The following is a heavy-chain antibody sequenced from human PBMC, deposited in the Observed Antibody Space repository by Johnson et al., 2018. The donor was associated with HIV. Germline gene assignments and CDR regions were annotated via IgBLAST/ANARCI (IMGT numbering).Heavy chain of an antibody. CDR3: TRDQKFCPLCGGDDAFDI. V-gene: IGHV3-30*04. Sequence: QVQLVESGGGVVQPGRSLRLSCAASGFTFSSYAMHWVRQAPGKGLEWVAVISYDGSNKYYADSVKGRFTISRDNSKNTLYLQMNSLRAEDTAVYYCTRDQKFCPLCGGDDAFDIWGQGTMVTVSS. D-gene: IGHD2-21*01. CDR2: ISYDGSNK. CDR1: GFTFSSYA. J-gene: IGHJ3*02.